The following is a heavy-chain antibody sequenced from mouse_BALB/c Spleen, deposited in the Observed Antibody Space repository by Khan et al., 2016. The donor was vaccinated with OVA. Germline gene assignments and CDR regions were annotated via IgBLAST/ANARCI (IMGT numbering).Heavy chain of an antibody. CDR1: GFSLTSYG. Sequence: QVQLKQSGPGLVAPSQSLSITCTISGFSLTSYGVHWVRQPPGKGLEWLVVIWSDGSTTYNSALKSRLSISKDNSKSQVFLKMNSLQTDDTAMYXCARHNTMTLYAMDYWGQGTSVTVSS. D-gene: IGHD2-4*01. J-gene: IGHJ4*01. V-gene: IGHV2-6-1*01. CDR2: IWSDGST. CDR3: ARHNTMTLYAMDY.